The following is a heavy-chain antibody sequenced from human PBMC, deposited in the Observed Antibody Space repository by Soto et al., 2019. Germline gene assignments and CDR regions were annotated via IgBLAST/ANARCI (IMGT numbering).Heavy chain of an antibody. D-gene: IGHD1-26*01. CDR1: GGSISSYY. J-gene: IGHJ4*02. Sequence: QVQLQESGPGLVKPSETLSLTCTVSGGSISSYYWTWIRQPPGKGLECIGHIYYSGRTNYNPSLKSRVTISVDTSKTQFPLKLSPVTGADMSVYYCARRWGAAVDYWGQGTLVTVSS. CDR3: ARRWGAAVDY. V-gene: IGHV4-59*08. CDR2: IYYSGRT.